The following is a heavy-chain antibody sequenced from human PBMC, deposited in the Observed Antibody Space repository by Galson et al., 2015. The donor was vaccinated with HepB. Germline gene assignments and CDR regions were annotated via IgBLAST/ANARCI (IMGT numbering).Heavy chain of an antibody. J-gene: IGHJ3*02. Sequence: SLRLSCAASGFTFNIYTMSWVRQAPGKGLVWISYISSTGSAIDYADSVKGRFTVSRDNAKNSLYLQMNSLRDEDTAVYYCARGGGKGFVVVTAIAFDIWGQGTMVTVSS. CDR2: ISSTGSAI. CDR3: ARGGGKGFVVVTAIAFDI. CDR1: GFTFNIYT. V-gene: IGHV3-48*02. D-gene: IGHD2-21*02.